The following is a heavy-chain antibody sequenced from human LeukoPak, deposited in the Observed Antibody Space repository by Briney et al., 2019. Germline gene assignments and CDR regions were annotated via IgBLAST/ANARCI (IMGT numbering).Heavy chain of an antibody. CDR3: ARGDYYYMDV. CDR2: IYTSGST. J-gene: IGHJ6*03. V-gene: IGHV4-61*02. CDR1: GGLISSGSYY. Sequence: SETLSLTCAVSGGLISSGSYYWSWIRQPAGKGLEWIGRIYTSGSTNYNPSLKSRVTISVDTSKNQFSLKLSSVTAADTAVYYCARGDYYYMDVWGKGTTVTVSS.